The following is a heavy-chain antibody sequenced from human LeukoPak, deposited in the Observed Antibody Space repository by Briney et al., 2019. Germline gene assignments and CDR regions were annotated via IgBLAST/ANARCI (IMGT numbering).Heavy chain of an antibody. Sequence: PGGSLRLSCAASGFTFSSYAMSWVRQAPGKGLEWVSAISGSGGSTYYADSVKGRFTISRDNSKNTLYLQMNSLRAEDTAVYYCAKAKTYYDFWSGYLDWGQGTLVTVSS. D-gene: IGHD3-3*01. CDR3: AKAKTYYDFWSGYLD. J-gene: IGHJ4*02. CDR1: GFTFSSYA. CDR2: ISGSGGST. V-gene: IGHV3-23*01.